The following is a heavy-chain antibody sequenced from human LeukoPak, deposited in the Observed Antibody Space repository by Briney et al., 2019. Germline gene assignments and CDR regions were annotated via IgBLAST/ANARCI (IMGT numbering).Heavy chain of an antibody. J-gene: IGHJ4*02. CDR1: GYTFTSYY. Sequence: ASVKVSCKTSGYTFTSYYIHWVRQAPGQGLEWMGIINPSGGSTSYAQKFQGRVTITRDTSASTAYMELSSLRSEDTAVYYCARGPLWFGEFLDYWGQGTLVTVSS. CDR2: INPSGGST. V-gene: IGHV1-46*01. D-gene: IGHD3-10*01. CDR3: ARGPLWFGEFLDY.